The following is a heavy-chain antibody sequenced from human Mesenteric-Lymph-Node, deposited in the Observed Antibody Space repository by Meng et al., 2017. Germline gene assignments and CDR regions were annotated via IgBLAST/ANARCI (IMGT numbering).Heavy chain of an antibody. CDR1: GGSISSGSYY. D-gene: IGHD3-10*01. CDR3: ARDITMVRGVIRRYYYYGIDV. J-gene: IGHJ6*02. Sequence: SETLSLTCTVSGGSISSGSYYWSWIRQPAGKGLEWIGRIYTSGSTNYNPSLKSRVTISVDTSKNQFSLKLSSVTAADTAVYYCARDITMVRGVIRRYYYYGIDVWGQGTTVTVSS. CDR2: IYTSGST. V-gene: IGHV4-61*02.